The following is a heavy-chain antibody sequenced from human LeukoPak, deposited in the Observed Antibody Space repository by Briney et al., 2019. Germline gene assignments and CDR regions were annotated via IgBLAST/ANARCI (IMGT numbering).Heavy chain of an antibody. V-gene: IGHV3-30*04. D-gene: IGHD3-9*01. CDR3: ARGGSRGYYDILTGLLFPLYY. CDR2: ISYDGSNK. Sequence: GSLRLSCAASGFTFSSYAMHWVRQAPGKGLEWVAVISYDGSNKYYADSVKGRFTISRDNSKNTLYLQMNSLRAEDTAVYYCARGGSRGYYDILTGLLFPLYYWGQGTLVTVSS. J-gene: IGHJ4*02. CDR1: GFTFSSYA.